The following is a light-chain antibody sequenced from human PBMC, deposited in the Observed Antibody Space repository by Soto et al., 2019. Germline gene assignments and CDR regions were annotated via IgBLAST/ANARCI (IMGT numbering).Light chain of an antibody. J-gene: IGKJ1*01. Sequence: DIQMTQSPSTLPASVGDIVTITCRASQIIDRWLAWYQQRPGKAPKILIYHASSLESVFPSSFSGSASGKEFPIIISSQPHDVFANYYRKYHTSQGKFGQGTKVDIK. CDR1: QIIDRW. V-gene: IGKV1-5*01. CDR2: HAS. CDR3: KYHTSQGK.